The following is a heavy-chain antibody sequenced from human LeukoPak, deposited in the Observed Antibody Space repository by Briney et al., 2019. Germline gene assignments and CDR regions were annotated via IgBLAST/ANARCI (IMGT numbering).Heavy chain of an antibody. D-gene: IGHD6-19*01. CDR3: ARLKGYSSGWIYYYYGMDV. CDR2: IYYSGST. V-gene: IGHV4-59*08. CDR1: GGSISSYY. Sequence: PSETLSLTCTVSGGSISSYYWSWIRQPPGKGLEWIGYIYYSGSTNYNPSLKSRVTISVDTSKNQFSLKLSSVTAADTAVYYCARLKGYSSGWIYYYYGMDVWGQGTTVTVSS. J-gene: IGHJ6*02.